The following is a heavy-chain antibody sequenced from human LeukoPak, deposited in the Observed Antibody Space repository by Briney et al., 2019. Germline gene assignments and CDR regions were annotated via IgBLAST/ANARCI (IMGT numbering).Heavy chain of an antibody. Sequence: PGRSLRLSCAASGFTFDDYAMHWVRQAPGKGLEWVSGISWNSGSIGYADSVKGRFTISRDNAKNSLYLQMNSLRAEDTALYYCAKDGVYGGNSEYFQHWGQGTLVTVSS. V-gene: IGHV3-9*01. CDR1: GFTFDDYA. J-gene: IGHJ1*01. D-gene: IGHD4-23*01. CDR2: ISWNSGSI. CDR3: AKDGVYGGNSEYFQH.